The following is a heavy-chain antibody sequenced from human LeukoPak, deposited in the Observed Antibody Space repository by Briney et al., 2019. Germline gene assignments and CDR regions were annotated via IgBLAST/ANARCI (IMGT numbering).Heavy chain of an antibody. CDR2: MNPNSGNT. CDR3: AGNSGYDQASYYYGMDV. CDR1: GYTFTGYY. Sequence: ASVKVSCKASGYTFTGYYMHWVRQATGQGLEWMGWMNPNSGNTGYAQKFQGRVTMTRDTSISTAYMELSRLRSDDTAVYYCAGNSGYDQASYYYGMDVWGQGTTVTVSS. V-gene: IGHV1-2*02. D-gene: IGHD5-12*01. J-gene: IGHJ6*02.